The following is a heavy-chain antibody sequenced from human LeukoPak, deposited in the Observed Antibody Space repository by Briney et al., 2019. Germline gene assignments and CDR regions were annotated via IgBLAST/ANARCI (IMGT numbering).Heavy chain of an antibody. V-gene: IGHV4-39*01. J-gene: IGHJ4*02. D-gene: IGHD5-18*01. CDR3: ARRRIQLWFFDY. Sequence: SETLSLTCTVSGGSISSSSYYWGWIRQPPGMGLEWIGSIYYSGSTYYNPSLKSRVTISVDTSKNQFSLKLSSVTAADTAVYYCARRRIQLWFFDYWGQGTLVTVSS. CDR2: IYYSGST. CDR1: GGSISSSSYY.